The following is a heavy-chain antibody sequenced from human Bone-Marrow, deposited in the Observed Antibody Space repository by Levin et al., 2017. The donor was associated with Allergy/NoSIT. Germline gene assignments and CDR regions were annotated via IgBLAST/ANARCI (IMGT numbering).Heavy chain of an antibody. V-gene: IGHV1-69*01. J-gene: IGHJ6*02. CDR1: GGTFSHYA. Sequence: KISCKASGGTFSHYAISWVRQAPGQGFEWMGGIINIYDAANYAQKFQDRVTITADGSTSTGYMELRSLTSEDTAVYYCLCGDVGPEGPYYYDGVDVWGQGTAVTVSS. CDR2: IINIYDAA. CDR3: LCGDVGPEGPYYYDGVDV. D-gene: IGHD2-21*01.